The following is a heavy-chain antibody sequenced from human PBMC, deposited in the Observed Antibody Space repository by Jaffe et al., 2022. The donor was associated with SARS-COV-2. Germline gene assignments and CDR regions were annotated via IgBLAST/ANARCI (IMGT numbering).Heavy chain of an antibody. V-gene: IGHV3-49*04. CDR1: GFTFGDYA. CDR2: IRSKAYGGTT. D-gene: IGHD2-2*01. Sequence: EVQLVESGGGLVQPGRSLRLSCTASGFTFGDYAMSWVRQAPGKGLEWVGFIRSKAYGGTTEYAASVKGRFTISRDDSKSIAYLQMNSLKTEDTAVYYCTRVGGSTSYKSPLEMERVDAFDIWGQGTMVTVSS. CDR3: TRVGGSTSYKSPLEMERVDAFDI. J-gene: IGHJ3*02.